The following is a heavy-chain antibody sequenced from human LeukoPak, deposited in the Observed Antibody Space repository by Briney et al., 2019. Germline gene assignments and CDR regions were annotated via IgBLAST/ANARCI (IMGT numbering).Heavy chain of an antibody. CDR2: ISYDGSNK. J-gene: IGHJ4*02. CDR3: ARGPRYGGSYLDY. Sequence: GGSLRLSCAASGFTFSSYAMHWVRQAPGKGLEWVAVISYDGSNKYYADSVKGRFTISRDNSKNTLYLQMNSLRAEDTAVYYCARGPRYGGSYLDYWGQGTLVTVSP. D-gene: IGHD1-26*01. V-gene: IGHV3-30-3*01. CDR1: GFTFSSYA.